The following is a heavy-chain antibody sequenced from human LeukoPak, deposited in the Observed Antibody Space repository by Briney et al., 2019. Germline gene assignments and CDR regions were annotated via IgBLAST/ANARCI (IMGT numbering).Heavy chain of an antibody. J-gene: IGHJ4*02. V-gene: IGHV3-48*01. D-gene: IGHD2-8*02. CDR2: IGSTAI. CDR3: ARDGPPTGAGDFDY. Sequence: GGSLRLSCAASGFSVSPYSMGWVRQAPGQGLEWVSYIGSTAIYADSVRGRFTISRDSVENSLFLQMNNLRAEDTAVYYCARDGPPTGAGDFDYWGLGTPVTVSS. CDR1: GFSVSPYS.